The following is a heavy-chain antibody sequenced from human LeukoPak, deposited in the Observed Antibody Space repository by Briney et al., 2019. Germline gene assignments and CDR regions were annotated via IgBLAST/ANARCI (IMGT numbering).Heavy chain of an antibody. CDR1: GFTFSSYS. D-gene: IGHD6-13*01. V-gene: IGHV3-48*04. CDR3: ARVTDYGSSWYPKGYYFDY. Sequence: PGGSLRLSCAASGFTFSSYSMNWVRQAPGKGLEWVSCISSSSSTIYYADSVKGRFTISRDNAKNSLYLQMNSPRAEDTAVYYCARVTDYGSSWYPKGYYFDYWGQGTPVTVSS. CDR2: ISSSSSTI. J-gene: IGHJ4*02.